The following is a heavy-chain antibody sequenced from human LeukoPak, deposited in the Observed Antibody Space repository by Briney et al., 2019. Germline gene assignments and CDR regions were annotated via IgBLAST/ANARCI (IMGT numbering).Heavy chain of an antibody. CDR1: GFTFSSYA. CDR2: ISYDGSNK. CDR3: ARKPPIVPAAIGSFDY. D-gene: IGHD2-2*02. Sequence: GGSLRLSCAASGFTFSSYAMQWVRQAPGKGLEWVAVISYDGSNKYYADSVKGRFTISRDNSKNTLYLQMNSLRAEDTAVYYCARKPPIVPAAIGSFDYWGQGTLVTVSS. V-gene: IGHV3-30-3*01. J-gene: IGHJ4*02.